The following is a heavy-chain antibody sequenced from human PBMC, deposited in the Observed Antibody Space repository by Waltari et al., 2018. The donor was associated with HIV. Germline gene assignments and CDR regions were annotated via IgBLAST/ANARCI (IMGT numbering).Heavy chain of an antibody. CDR2: NDWHGEK. D-gene: IGHD7-27*01. CDR1: GFSRAPSGVG. CDR3: AHSLGRGAVYFDH. Sequence: QITLRKSGPAQVTAPQTLTLTCSSSGFSRAPSGVGVRCIRQPPGEALERLAVNDWHGEKRYCTSLYKGPDNTKDTSNNRVTITMTTMDPRGSSTYFCAHSLGRGAVYFDHWGQGTAVTVSS. V-gene: IGHV2-5*01. J-gene: IGHJ4*02.